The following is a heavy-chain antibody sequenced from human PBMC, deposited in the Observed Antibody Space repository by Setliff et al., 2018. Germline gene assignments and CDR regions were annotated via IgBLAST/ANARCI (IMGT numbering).Heavy chain of an antibody. CDR2: VYYSGYT. V-gene: IGHV4-39*07. CDR3: ARVDFTMIQGVLGL. Sequence: PSEPLSLTCNVSGGSVSSTSHYWGWIRQPPGKGMEWIGSVYYSGYTYYNPSLQSRVTISVDMSKNQFSMKLTSVTAADTAVYYCARVDFTMIQGVLGLWGQGTLVTVSS. J-gene: IGHJ1*01. D-gene: IGHD3-10*01. CDR1: GGSVSSTSHY.